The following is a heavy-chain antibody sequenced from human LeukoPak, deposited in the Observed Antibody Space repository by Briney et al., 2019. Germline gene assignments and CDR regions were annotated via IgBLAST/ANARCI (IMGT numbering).Heavy chain of an antibody. Sequence: PGGSLRLSCAASGLIFSSYGMHWVRQAPGKGLEWVAFIRYDGSNKYYADSVKGRFTISRDNSKNTLYLQMNSLRAEDTAVYYCAKTYSSSRRQYYFDYWGQGTLVTVSS. CDR2: IRYDGSNK. V-gene: IGHV3-30*02. CDR3: AKTYSSSRRQYYFDY. CDR1: GLIFSSYG. J-gene: IGHJ4*02. D-gene: IGHD6-13*01.